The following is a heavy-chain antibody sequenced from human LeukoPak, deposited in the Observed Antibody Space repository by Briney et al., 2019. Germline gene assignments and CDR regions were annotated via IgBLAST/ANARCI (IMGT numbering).Heavy chain of an antibody. CDR1: GYTFTGYY. J-gene: IGHJ6*02. CDR3: ARGKGDGSGYYYVMDV. V-gene: IGHV1-2*02. D-gene: IGHD3-10*01. CDR2: INPNSGGT. Sequence: ASVKVSCKASGYTFTGYYMHWVRQAPGQGLEWMGWINPNSGGTNFAQKSQARVTMTRDTSISTAYMELGRLRSDDTALYYCARGKGDGSGYYYVMDVWGQGTTVTVSS.